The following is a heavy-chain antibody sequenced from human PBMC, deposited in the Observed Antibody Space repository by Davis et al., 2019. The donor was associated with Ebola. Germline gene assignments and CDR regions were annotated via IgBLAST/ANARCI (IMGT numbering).Heavy chain of an antibody. J-gene: IGHJ4*02. CDR3: ARDGGSYNSSWTGELGIMFY. V-gene: IGHV3-66*02. CDR2: IYSVGTT. CDR1: GFPVGSNS. D-gene: IGHD6-13*01. Sequence: GESPKLSCAASGFPVGSNSMNRVRQAPGKGPEWVSVIYSVGTTYYADSVQGRFTLSSDNSKHTLYLQMNSLRAEDTAVYYCARDGGSYNSSWTGELGIMFYWGQGTLVTVSS.